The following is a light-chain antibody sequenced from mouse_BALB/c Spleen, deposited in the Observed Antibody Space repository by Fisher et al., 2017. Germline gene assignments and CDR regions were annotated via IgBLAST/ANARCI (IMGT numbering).Light chain of an antibody. J-gene: IGKJ2*01. CDR1: SSVSY. V-gene: IGKV4-63*01. Sequence: DIVITQTPAIMSASPGEKVTMTCSASSSVSYMHWYQQKSSTSPKLWIYDTSKLASEVPGRFSGSGSGNSYSPTISSMEAEDVATYYCFQGSGYPYTFGGGTKLEIK. CDR2: DTS. CDR3: FQGSGYPYT.